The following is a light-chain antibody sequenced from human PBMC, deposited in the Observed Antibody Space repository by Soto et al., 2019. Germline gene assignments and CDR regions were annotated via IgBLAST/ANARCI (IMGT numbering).Light chain of an antibody. CDR1: QYISNL. CDR3: QQTYTSHLT. V-gene: IGKV1-39*01. Sequence: IQMTQSPSSLSASVGDRVTITCRSSQYISNLLIWYQKKPGKAPTLLIYSASTLQRGVPSRFSGSGSGTAFTLTISSLQPEDFATYYCQQTYTSHLTFGGGTKVEI. J-gene: IGKJ4*01. CDR2: SAS.